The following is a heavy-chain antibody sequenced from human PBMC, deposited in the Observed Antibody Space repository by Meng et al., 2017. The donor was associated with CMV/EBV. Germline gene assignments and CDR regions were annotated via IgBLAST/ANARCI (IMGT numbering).Heavy chain of an antibody. D-gene: IGHD3-22*01. CDR2: IIAYNGNT. J-gene: IGHJ4*02. CDR1: GHTFTGYG. CDR3: ARVMLHYYDSSGYFDY. V-gene: IGHV1-18*01. Sequence: QGKVGRAGAQVKQPGASVKVYCKAAGHTFTGYGMSWRRQVPGQGREWMGWIIAYNGNTNYGQKLKGRVTMTTDTSTSIDYMELRSLRNDDTAVYYCARVMLHYYDSSGYFDYWGQGTLVTVSS.